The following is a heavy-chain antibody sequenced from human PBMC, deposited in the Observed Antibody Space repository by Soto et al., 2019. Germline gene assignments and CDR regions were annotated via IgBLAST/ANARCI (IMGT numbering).Heavy chain of an antibody. J-gene: IGHJ4*02. D-gene: IGHD3-3*01. CDR3: GRNGYYSLDY. CDR2: IHHSGGT. Sequence: QVQLQESGPGRVKPSGTLSLTCAVSGDSISSHDWWSWVRQPPNKGLEWIAEIHHSGGTNYNPSLMSRATISVDNSKNQFSLKLISATAADTAVYYCGRNGYYSLDYWGQGTLVSVSS. CDR1: GDSISSHDW. V-gene: IGHV4-4*02.